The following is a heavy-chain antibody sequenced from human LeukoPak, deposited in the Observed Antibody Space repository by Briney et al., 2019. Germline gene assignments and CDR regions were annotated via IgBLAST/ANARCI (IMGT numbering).Heavy chain of an antibody. Sequence: PGGSLRLSCAASGFTFSSYSMNGVRQAPGKGLEWVSYISSSSSAIYYADSVKGRFTISRDNAKNSLYLQMNSLRDEDTAVYYCARDYYDSSGFYFIDYWGQGTLVTVSS. V-gene: IGHV3-48*02. CDR2: ISSSSSAI. D-gene: IGHD3-22*01. J-gene: IGHJ4*02. CDR3: ARDYYDSSGFYFIDY. CDR1: GFTFSSYS.